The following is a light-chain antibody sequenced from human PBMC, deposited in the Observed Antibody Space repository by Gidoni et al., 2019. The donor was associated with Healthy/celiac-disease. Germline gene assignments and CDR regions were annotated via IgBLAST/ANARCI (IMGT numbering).Light chain of an antibody. Sequence: SYALTQPLPVSVALGQTARITCGGNNIGSKNVHWYQQKPGQDPVLVIYRDSNRPSGIHERFSGSNSGNTATLTISRAQAGDEADYYCQVWDSSIHWVFGGGTKLTAL. V-gene: IGLV3-9*01. CDR3: QVWDSSIHWV. CDR1: NIGSKN. J-gene: IGLJ3*02. CDR2: RDS.